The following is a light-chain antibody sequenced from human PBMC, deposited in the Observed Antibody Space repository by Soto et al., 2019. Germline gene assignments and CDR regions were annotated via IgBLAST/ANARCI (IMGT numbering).Light chain of an antibody. CDR3: PQRSNWPT. J-gene: IGKJ1*01. CDR2: DAS. V-gene: IGKV3-11*01. Sequence: EIVLRQSPATLSLSPGERATLSCRASQSIRAYLAWYQLKPGQAPRLLIYDASKRATGIPARFSGRGSGTDFTLAISSLEPEDFAVYYCPQRSNWPTFGQGTKVEIK. CDR1: QSIRAY.